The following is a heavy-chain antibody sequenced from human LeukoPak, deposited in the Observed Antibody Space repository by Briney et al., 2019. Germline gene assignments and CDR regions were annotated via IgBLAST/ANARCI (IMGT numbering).Heavy chain of an antibody. V-gene: IGHV5-51*01. D-gene: IGHD6-19*01. CDR3: ARLDSSVLDP. CDR1: GYSFTSYW. J-gene: IGHJ5*02. CDR2: IYPGDSDT. Sequence: GESLKISCKGSGYSFTSYWIGWVRQMPGKGLEWMGIIYPGDSDTKYSPSFQGQVTISADKSINTAYLQWSSLKASATAMYYCARLDSSVLDPWGQGTLVTVSS.